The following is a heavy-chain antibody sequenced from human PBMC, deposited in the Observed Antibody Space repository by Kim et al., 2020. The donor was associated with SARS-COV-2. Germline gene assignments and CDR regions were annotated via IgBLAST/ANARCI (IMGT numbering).Heavy chain of an antibody. V-gene: IGHV7-4-1*01. CDR2: INTNTGIP. CDR1: GYTFTLYA. D-gene: IGHD3-9*01. J-gene: IGHJ4*02. Sequence: ASVKVSCKTSGYTFTLYALNWVRQAPGQGLEWMGWINTNTGIPRYAQGFTGQFVFSADTSVNTAYLQIYTLKAGDTAVYYCARVAGAGYSSYWGQGTLVTVSS. CDR3: ARVAGAGYSSY.